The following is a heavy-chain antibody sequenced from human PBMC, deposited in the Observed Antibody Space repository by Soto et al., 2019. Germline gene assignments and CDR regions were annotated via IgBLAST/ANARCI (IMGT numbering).Heavy chain of an antibody. D-gene: IGHD3-10*01. CDR2: ISAYNGNT. Sequence: QVQLVQSGAEVKTPGASVKVSCKASGYTFTSYGISWVRQAPGQGLEWMGWISAYNGNTNYAQKLQGRVTMTTDTSTSTEYMEQRSLRSDDQTVYYCARDSSRPSAMDVWGQGTTVTVFS. J-gene: IGHJ6*02. CDR1: GYTFTSYG. V-gene: IGHV1-18*01. CDR3: ARDSSRPSAMDV.